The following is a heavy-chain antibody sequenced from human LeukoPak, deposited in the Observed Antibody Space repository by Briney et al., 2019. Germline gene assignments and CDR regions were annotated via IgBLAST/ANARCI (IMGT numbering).Heavy chain of an antibody. CDR2: IYTSGST. J-gene: IGHJ4*02. Sequence: SETLSLTCTVSGGSIGSYYWSWIRQPAGKGLEWIGRIYTSGSTNYNPSLKSRVTISVDTSKNQFSLKLSSVTAADTAVYYCATEDLSSGYYYRYFDYWGQGTLVTVSS. D-gene: IGHD3-22*01. V-gene: IGHV4-4*07. CDR1: GGSIGSYY. CDR3: ATEDLSSGYYYRYFDY.